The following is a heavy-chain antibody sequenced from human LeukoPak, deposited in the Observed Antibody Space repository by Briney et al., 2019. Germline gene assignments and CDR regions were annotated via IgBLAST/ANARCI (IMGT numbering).Heavy chain of an antibody. CDR3: ARDLKDDGFGAEGSLDF. CDR2: IDPNNGAT. J-gene: IGHJ4*02. V-gene: IGHV1-2*02. Sequence: ASVKVSCKALGYTFTSNYVIWVRQAPGQGPEWVGWIDPNNGATYYAQQFQGRVTMARDTSSTTVYMELDSLTPDDTAVYYCARDLKDDGFGAEGSLDFWGQGTLVTVSS. CDR1: GYTFTSNY. D-gene: IGHD3-10*01.